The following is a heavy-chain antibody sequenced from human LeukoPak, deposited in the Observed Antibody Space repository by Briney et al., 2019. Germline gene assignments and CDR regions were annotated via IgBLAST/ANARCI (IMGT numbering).Heavy chain of an antibody. CDR3: VKEREYSSSVWYFDY. J-gene: IGHJ4*02. CDR1: GFTFNNYA. D-gene: IGHD6-13*01. Sequence: GGSLRLSCGASGFTFNNYAMHWVRQAPGKGLEWVALISYDGSNKNYADSVKGRFTISRDNSKNTLYLQMNSLRVEDTSVYYCVKEREYSSSVWYFDYWGQGTLVTVSS. CDR2: ISYDGSNK. V-gene: IGHV3-30*18.